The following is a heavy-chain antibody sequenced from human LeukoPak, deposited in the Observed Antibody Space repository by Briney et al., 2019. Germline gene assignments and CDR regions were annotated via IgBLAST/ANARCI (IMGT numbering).Heavy chain of an antibody. CDR3: ARSVTMVRGVTSWNWFDR. Sequence: PGGSLRLSCAAPGFTFSSSAMHSVRQAPGKGLEYVSAISSNGGSTYYANSVKGRFTISRDNSKNTLYLQMGSLRAEDMAVYYCARSVTMVRGVTSWNWFDRWGQGTLVTVSS. CDR2: ISSNGGST. V-gene: IGHV3-64*01. CDR1: GFTFSSSA. D-gene: IGHD3-10*01. J-gene: IGHJ5*02.